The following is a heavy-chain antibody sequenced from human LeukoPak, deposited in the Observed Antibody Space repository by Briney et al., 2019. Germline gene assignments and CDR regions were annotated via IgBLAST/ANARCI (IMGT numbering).Heavy chain of an antibody. J-gene: IGHJ4*02. V-gene: IGHV5-51*01. CDR1: GYVFTTNW. CDR3: ARRGGGWHDY. Sequence: GASLKISCKGSGYVFTTNWIGWVRQMPGKGLEWMGIIYPSDSDTRYSPSFQGQVTISVDKSISTAYLQWSSLKASDTAMYYCARRGGGWHDYWGQGTLVTVSS. D-gene: IGHD6-19*01. CDR2: IYPSDSDT.